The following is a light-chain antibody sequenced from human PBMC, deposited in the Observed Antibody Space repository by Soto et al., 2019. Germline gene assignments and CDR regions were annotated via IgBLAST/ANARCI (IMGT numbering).Light chain of an antibody. CDR1: SSDVGSYNL. J-gene: IGLJ3*02. Sequence: QSVLTQPASVSGSPGQSITISCTGTSSDVGSYNLVSWYQQHPGKAPKLMIYEGSKRPSGVSNRFSGSKSGNTASLTISGLQAEDEADYYCCSYAGSSTFPHWVFGGGTKLTVL. CDR2: EGS. V-gene: IGLV2-23*01. CDR3: CSYAGSSTFPHWV.